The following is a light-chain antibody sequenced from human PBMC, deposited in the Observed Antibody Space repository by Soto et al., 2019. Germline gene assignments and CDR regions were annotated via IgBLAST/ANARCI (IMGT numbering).Light chain of an antibody. J-gene: IGKJ3*01. CDR2: GAS. CDR1: QSVSSSY. Sequence: ESVLTQSPGTLSMSPGERAILSCRASQSVSSSYSAWYQQKPGQAPRLLIYGASRRATGIPDRFSGSGSGTDFTLTISRLEPEDFAVYYCQQYGSSPFTFGPGTKVDTK. V-gene: IGKV3-20*01. CDR3: QQYGSSPFT.